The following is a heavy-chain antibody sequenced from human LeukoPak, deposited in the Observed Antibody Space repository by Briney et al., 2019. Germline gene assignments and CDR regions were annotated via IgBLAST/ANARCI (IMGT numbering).Heavy chain of an antibody. CDR1: GFTFSSYA. J-gene: IGHJ4*02. Sequence: GGSLRLSCAASGFTFSSYAMSWVRQAPGKGLEWVSAISGSGGSTYYADSVKGRFTISRENLKNTLYLQMNSLRAEDTAVYYCAKSHYDYYDSSGYDYWGQGTLVTVSS. CDR3: AKSHYDYYDSSGYDY. D-gene: IGHD3-22*01. CDR2: ISGSGGST. V-gene: IGHV3-23*01.